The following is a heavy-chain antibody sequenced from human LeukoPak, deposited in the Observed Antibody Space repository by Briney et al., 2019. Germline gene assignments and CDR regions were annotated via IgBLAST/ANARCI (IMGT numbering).Heavy chain of an antibody. CDR1: GFTVSSNY. J-gene: IGHJ4*02. Sequence: PGGSLRLSCAASGFTVSSNYMSWVRQAPGKGLEWVSVIYSGGSTYYADSVKGRFTISRDNSKNTLYLQMNSLRAEDTAVYSCARVGSYYDSSGQFYYFDYWGQGTLVTVSS. V-gene: IGHV3-53*01. CDR2: IYSGGST. CDR3: ARVGSYYDSSGQFYYFDY. D-gene: IGHD3-22*01.